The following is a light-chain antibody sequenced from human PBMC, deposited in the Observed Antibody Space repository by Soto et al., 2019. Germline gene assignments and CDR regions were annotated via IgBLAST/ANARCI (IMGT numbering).Light chain of an antibody. CDR1: SSDVGGYSY. CDR3: SSYTTSSTVI. Sequence: QSVLTQPASVSGSPGQSITISCTGTSSDVGGYSYVSWYQQLPGKAPKLMIYDVSDRPSGVSNRFSGSKSGNTASLTISGLQAEDEADYYCSSYTTSSTVIFGGGTKLTVL. J-gene: IGLJ2*01. V-gene: IGLV2-14*01. CDR2: DVS.